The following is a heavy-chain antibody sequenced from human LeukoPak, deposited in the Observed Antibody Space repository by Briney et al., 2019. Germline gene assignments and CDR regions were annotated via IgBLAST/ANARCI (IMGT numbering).Heavy chain of an antibody. CDR3: AITRRIRGNYDFWSPEGYGMDV. V-gene: IGHV1-2*02. D-gene: IGHD3-3*01. CDR2: INPKSGGT. CDR1: GYTFTDYY. J-gene: IGHJ6*02. Sequence: ASVKVSCKASGYTFTDYYVHWVRQAPGQGLEWMGWINPKSGGTNYAQKFQGRVTMTRDTSISTAYMELSRLRSDDTAVYYCAITRRIRGNYDFWSPEGYGMDVWGQGTTITVSS.